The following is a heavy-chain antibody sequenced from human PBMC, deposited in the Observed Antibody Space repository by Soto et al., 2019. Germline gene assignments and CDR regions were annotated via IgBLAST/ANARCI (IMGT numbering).Heavy chain of an antibody. J-gene: IGHJ3*02. CDR2: INPSGGST. CDR1: GYTFTSYY. Sequence: GASVKVSCKASGYTFTSYYMHWVRQAPGQGLEWMGIINPSGGSTSYAQKFQGRVTMTRDTSTSTVYMELSSLRSEDTAVYYCAGGGLMYCGGDCYPDAFDIWGQGTMVT. V-gene: IGHV1-46*01. D-gene: IGHD2-21*02. CDR3: AGGGLMYCGGDCYPDAFDI.